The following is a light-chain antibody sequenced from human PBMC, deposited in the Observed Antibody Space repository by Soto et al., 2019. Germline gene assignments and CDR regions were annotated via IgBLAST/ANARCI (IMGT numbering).Light chain of an antibody. J-gene: IGKJ4*01. Sequence: EIVLTQSPATLSLSPGERATLSCRASQSVSSYLAWYQQKPGQAPRLLIYDASNRATGIPARFSGSGSGTDFTLTFSSLEPEDFAVYYCQQRSNWRSVTFGGGTKVEIK. V-gene: IGKV3-11*01. CDR3: QQRSNWRSVT. CDR1: QSVSSY. CDR2: DAS.